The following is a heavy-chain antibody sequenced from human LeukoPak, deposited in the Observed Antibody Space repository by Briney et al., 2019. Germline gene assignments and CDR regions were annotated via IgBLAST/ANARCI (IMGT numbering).Heavy chain of an antibody. CDR1: GFTFSSNS. D-gene: IGHD3-10*01. V-gene: IGHV3-74*01. CDR2: FSSDGSST. J-gene: IGHJ6*03. Sequence: HTGGPLRLSCAATGFTFSSNSMNLVRQAPGKGLTWVSRFSSDGSSTAYADSVKCRFTISRDNAKTSLYLQIKRLIAEDTAVYYCARRGGAGSYYRVYYYYYMDVWGKGTTVTVSS. CDR3: ARRGGAGSYYRVYYYYYMDV.